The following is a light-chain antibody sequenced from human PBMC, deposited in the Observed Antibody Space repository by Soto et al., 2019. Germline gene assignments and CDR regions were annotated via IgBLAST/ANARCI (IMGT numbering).Light chain of an antibody. J-gene: IGKJ5*01. CDR3: QQRDGYPIT. Sequence: DIQLTQSPSLLSASVGDRVTITCRASQDISDRLAWYQQQPGKAPHLLVHSASSLHSGVPSRFSGSGYGTEFTLTISSLQPEDFATYYCQQRDGYPITFGQGTRLELK. CDR1: QDISDR. V-gene: IGKV1-9*01. CDR2: SAS.